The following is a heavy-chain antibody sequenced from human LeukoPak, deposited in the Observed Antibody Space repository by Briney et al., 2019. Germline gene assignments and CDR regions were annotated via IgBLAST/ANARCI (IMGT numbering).Heavy chain of an antibody. J-gene: IGHJ6*03. CDR1: GGSISSYY. Sequence: SETLSLTCTVSGGSISSYYWSWIRQPPGKGLEWIGSIYYSGSTYYNPSLKSRVTISVDTSKNQFSLKLTSVTAADTAVYFCARQLYVSGSYYAPMDVWGKGTTVTISS. D-gene: IGHD3-10*01. CDR2: IYYSGST. CDR3: ARQLYVSGSYYAPMDV. V-gene: IGHV4-59*05.